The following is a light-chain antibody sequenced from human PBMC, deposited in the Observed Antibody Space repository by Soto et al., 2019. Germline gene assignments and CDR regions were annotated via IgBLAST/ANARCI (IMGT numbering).Light chain of an antibody. V-gene: IGLV2-14*02. CDR3: QSYDSSLRGFYV. CDR2: DVS. CDR1: SSDVESYNL. Sequence: QSVLTQPASVSGSPGQSSTISCTGTSSDVESYNLVSWYQQHPGKAPKVMIYDVSKRPSGVPDRFSGSKSGTSASLAITGLQAEDEADYYCQSYDSSLRGFYVFGTGTKVTVL. J-gene: IGLJ1*01.